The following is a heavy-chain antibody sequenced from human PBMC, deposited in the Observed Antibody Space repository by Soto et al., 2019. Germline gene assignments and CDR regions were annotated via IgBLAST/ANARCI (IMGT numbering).Heavy chain of an antibody. CDR1: AGSISSSSYY. CDR2: IYYSGST. J-gene: IGHJ5*02. Sequence: PSETLSLTCSVSAGSISSSSYYWGWIRQPPGKGLEWIGSIYYSGSTYYNPSLKNRVTMSVDTSKNQFSLKLSSVTAADTAVYFCARHGPSAPHGFLDTWGQGTLVTVSS. CDR3: ARHGPSAPHGFLDT. D-gene: IGHD3-3*01. V-gene: IGHV4-39*01.